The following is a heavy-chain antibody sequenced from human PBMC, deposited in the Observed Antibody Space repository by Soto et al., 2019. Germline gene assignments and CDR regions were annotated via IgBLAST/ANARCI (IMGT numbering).Heavy chain of an antibody. CDR2: INAGNGNT. D-gene: IGHD2-15*01. CDR1: GYTFTSYA. Sequence: ASVKLSCKASGYTFTSYAMHWVRQAPGQRLEWMGWINAGNGNTKYSQKFQGRVTITRDTSASTAYMELSSLRSEDTAVYYCARDLGYALPYYWGQGTLVTVSS. J-gene: IGHJ4*02. V-gene: IGHV1-3*01. CDR3: ARDLGYALPYY.